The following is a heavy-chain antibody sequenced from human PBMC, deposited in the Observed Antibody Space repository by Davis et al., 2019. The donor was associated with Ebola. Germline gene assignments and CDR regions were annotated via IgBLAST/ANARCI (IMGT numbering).Heavy chain of an antibody. J-gene: IGHJ4*02. V-gene: IGHV1-18*04. CDR1: GYTFTSYG. CDR2: ISAYNGNT. D-gene: IGHD6-13*01. Sequence: ASVKVSCKASGYTFTSYGISWVRQAPGQGLEWMGWISAYNGNTNYAQKLQGRVTMTTDTSTSTAYMELSSLRYEDTAVYYCAPTPGYSNNWHLDSWGQGTLVTVSS. CDR3: APTPGYSNNWHLDS.